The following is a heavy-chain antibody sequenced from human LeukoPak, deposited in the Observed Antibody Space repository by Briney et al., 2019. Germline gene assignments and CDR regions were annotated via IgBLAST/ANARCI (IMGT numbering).Heavy chain of an antibody. J-gene: IGHJ3*02. V-gene: IGHV4-34*01. CDR1: GFTFSDYY. Sequence: GSLRLSCAASGFTFSDYYMSWIRQPPGKGLEWIGEINHSGSTNYNPSLKSRVTISVDTSKNQFSLKLSSVTAADTAVYYCARDGVVAATSNRNAFDIWGQGTMVTVSS. CDR3: ARDGVVAATSNRNAFDI. CDR2: INHSGST. D-gene: IGHD2-15*01.